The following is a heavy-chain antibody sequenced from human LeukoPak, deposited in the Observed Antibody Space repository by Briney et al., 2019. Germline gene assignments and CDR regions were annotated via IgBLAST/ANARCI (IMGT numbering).Heavy chain of an antibody. D-gene: IGHD4-11*01. CDR1: GGSISSYY. J-gene: IGHJ6*02. Sequence: SETLSLTCTVSGGSISSYYWSWIRQPPGKGLEWIGYIYYSGSTNYNPSLKSRVTISVDTSKNQFSLKLSSVTAADTAVYYCAREVTHHVYYGMDVWGQGTTVTVSS. CDR2: IYYSGST. CDR3: AREVTHHVYYGMDV. V-gene: IGHV4-59*01.